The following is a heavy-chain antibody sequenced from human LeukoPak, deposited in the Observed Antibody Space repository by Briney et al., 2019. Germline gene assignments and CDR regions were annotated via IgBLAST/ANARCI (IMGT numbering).Heavy chain of an antibody. CDR1: GYTFTSYY. Sequence: ASVKVSCQASGYTFTSYYMHWVRQAPGQGLEWKGIINPSGGSTSYAQKFQGRVTMTRDTSTSTVYMELSSLRSEDTAVYYCARDHSSGWYYFDYWGQGTLVTVSS. J-gene: IGHJ4*02. CDR2: INPSGGST. CDR3: ARDHSSGWYYFDY. D-gene: IGHD6-19*01. V-gene: IGHV1-46*01.